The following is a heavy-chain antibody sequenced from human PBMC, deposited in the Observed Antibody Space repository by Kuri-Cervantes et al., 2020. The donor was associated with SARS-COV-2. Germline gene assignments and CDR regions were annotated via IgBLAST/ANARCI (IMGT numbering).Heavy chain of an antibody. CDR1: GGSFSGYY. Sequence: SETLSLTCAVYGGSFSGYYWSWIRQPPGKGLEWIGEINHSGSTNYDPSLKSRVTISVDTSKNQFSLKLRSVTTADTAVYYCARSQLLGYYYYMDVWGEGTTVTVSS. CDR2: INHSGST. CDR3: ARSQLLGYYYYMDV. D-gene: IGHD1-1*01. J-gene: IGHJ6*03. V-gene: IGHV4-34*01.